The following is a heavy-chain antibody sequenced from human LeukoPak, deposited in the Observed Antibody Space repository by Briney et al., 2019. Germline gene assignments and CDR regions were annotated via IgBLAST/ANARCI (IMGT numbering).Heavy chain of an antibody. D-gene: IGHD5-18*01. J-gene: IGHJ4*02. CDR2: IYPGDSDT. V-gene: IGHV5-51*01. CDR1: GSSFTSYW. Sequence: GESLKISCKGSGSSFTSYWIGWVRQLPGKGLEWMGIIYPGDSDTRYSPSFQGQVTISADKSISTAYLQWSSLKASDTAMYYCARHGIQLWSPFDYWGQGTLVTVSS. CDR3: ARHGIQLWSPFDY.